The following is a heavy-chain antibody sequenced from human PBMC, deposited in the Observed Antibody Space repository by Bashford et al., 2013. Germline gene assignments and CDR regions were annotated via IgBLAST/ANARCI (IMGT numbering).Heavy chain of an antibody. CDR1: GFTFSNAW. Sequence: GGSLRLSCAASGFTFSNAWMSWVRQAPGKGWSGVGRIKSKTDGGTTDYAAPVKGRFTISRDDSKNTLYLQMNSLKTEDTAVYYCTTGVDTAMVYYYYGMDVWGQGTTVTVSS. J-gene: IGHJ6*02. CDR3: TTGVDTAMVYYYYGMDV. D-gene: IGHD5-18*01. V-gene: IGHV3-15*01. CDR2: IKSKTDGGTT.